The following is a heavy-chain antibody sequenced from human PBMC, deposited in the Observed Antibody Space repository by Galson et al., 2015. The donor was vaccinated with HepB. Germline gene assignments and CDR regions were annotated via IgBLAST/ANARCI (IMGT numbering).Heavy chain of an antibody. CDR3: ARFPRGAYEAWIDF. J-gene: IGHJ5*01. V-gene: IGHV3-23*01. CDR2: ISYLQ. CDR1: GFTFGDYG. Sequence: SLRLSCAGSGFTFGDYGMAWVRQAPGKGLEWVAAISYLQHYADSLGGRFAVSRDNSRNIFYLQMNTLRMEDTAIYYCARFPRGAYEAWIDFWGQGTLVTVSS. D-gene: IGHD1-26*01.